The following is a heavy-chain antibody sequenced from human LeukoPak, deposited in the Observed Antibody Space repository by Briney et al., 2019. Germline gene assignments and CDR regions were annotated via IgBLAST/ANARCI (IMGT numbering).Heavy chain of an antibody. CDR1: GASISSYY. Sequence: SETLSLTCTVSGASISSYYWSWIRQPPGKTLEWIGYIYYTGSTNYNPSLKSRVTISVDTSKNQFSLKLSSVTAADTAIYYCARGGYYGSGNDFRFDPWGQGTLVTVSS. D-gene: IGHD3-10*01. CDR3: ARGGYYGSGNDFRFDP. J-gene: IGHJ5*02. V-gene: IGHV4-59*01. CDR2: IYYTGST.